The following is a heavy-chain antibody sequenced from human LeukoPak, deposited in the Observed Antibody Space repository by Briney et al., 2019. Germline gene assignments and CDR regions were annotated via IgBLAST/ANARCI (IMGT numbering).Heavy chain of an antibody. CDR3: AKDGGGDYYFDY. CDR1: GFPFNDYA. J-gene: IGHJ4*02. CDR2: ISGSGSST. Sequence: GGSLRLSCAASGFPFNDYAMHWVRQAPGKGLEWVSGISGSGSSTDYADSVKGRFTISRDNSKNTLYLQMSSLRAEDTAVYYCAKDGGGDYYFDYWGQGTLVTVSS. V-gene: IGHV3-23*01. D-gene: IGHD2-21*01.